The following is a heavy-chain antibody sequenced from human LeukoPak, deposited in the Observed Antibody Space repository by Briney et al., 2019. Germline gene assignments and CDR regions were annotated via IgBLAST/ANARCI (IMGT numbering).Heavy chain of an antibody. CDR2: IYNSGST. CDR1: GGSIVSGGSINSNY. CDR3: ARHSSGYYYSPFDY. J-gene: IGHJ4*02. V-gene: IGHV4-39*01. D-gene: IGHD3-22*01. Sequence: SETLSLTCTVSGGSIVSGGSINSNYWEWIRQPPGKGLEWIGSIYNSGSTYHNPSLKSRVTISIDTSKNQFSLNLRSVTAADSAVYYCARHSSGYYYSPFDYWGQGRLVTVSS.